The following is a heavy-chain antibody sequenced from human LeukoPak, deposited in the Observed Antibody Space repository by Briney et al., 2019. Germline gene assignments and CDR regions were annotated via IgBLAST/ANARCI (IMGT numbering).Heavy chain of an antibody. V-gene: IGHV3-48*03. J-gene: IGHJ6*04. CDR2: ISSSGSSI. D-gene: IGHD3-10*02. CDR1: GFTFSSDE. CDR3: AELGITMLVGV. Sequence: GGSLRLSCAASGFTFSSDEMNWVRQAPGKGLEWVSYISSSGSSIYYADSVKGRFTISRDNAKNTLKLQMNSLRAEDSAVYYYAELGITMLVGVCGKGNTVTISS.